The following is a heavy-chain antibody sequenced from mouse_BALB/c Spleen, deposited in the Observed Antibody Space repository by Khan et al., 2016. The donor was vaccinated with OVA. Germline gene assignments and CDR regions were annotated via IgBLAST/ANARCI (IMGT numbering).Heavy chain of an antibody. V-gene: IGHV5-17*02. CDR1: GFTFSSFG. J-gene: IGHJ3*01. CDR3: ARGNLAWFAY. Sequence: EVQGVESGGGLVQPGGSRKLSCAASGFTFSSFGMHWVRQAPEKGLEWVAYISSDSITLYYADTVKGRVTISRDNPRNTLFLQMTSLRSEDTAIYYCARGNLAWFAYWGQGTLVTVSA. CDR2: ISSDSITL.